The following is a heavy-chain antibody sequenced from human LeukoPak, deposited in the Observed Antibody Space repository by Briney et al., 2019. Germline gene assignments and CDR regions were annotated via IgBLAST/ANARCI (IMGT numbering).Heavy chain of an antibody. CDR3: AKDLSSTRSEYFQH. CDR1: GFTFSSYG. J-gene: IGHJ1*01. Sequence: GGSLRLSCAASGFTFSSYGMHWVRQAPGKGLEWVAFIRYDGSNKYYADSVKGRFTISRDNSKNTLYLQMNSLRAEDTAVYYCAKDLSSTRSEYFQHWGQGTLVTVSS. D-gene: IGHD2-2*01. CDR2: IRYDGSNK. V-gene: IGHV3-30*02.